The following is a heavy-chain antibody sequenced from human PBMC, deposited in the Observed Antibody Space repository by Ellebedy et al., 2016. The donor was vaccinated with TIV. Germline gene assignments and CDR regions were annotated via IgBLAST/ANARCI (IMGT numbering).Heavy chain of an antibody. Sequence: GGSLRLXXAASGFTFSNFAMSWVRQAPGKGLEWVSAISGGGDATYYADSVKGRFTISRDNSKNTLYLQMNSLRAEDTAIYYCAKHGGDYWGQGSLVTVSS. CDR3: AKHGGDY. CDR1: GFTFSNFA. J-gene: IGHJ4*02. D-gene: IGHD3-16*01. V-gene: IGHV3-23*01. CDR2: ISGGGDAT.